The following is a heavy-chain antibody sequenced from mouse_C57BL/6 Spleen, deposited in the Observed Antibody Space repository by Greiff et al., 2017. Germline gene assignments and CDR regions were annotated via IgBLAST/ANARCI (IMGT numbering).Heavy chain of an antibody. V-gene: IGHV1-85*01. CDR2: IYPRDGST. J-gene: IGHJ1*03. CDR1: GYTFTSYD. D-gene: IGHD1-1*01. Sequence: QVQLQQSGPELVKPGASVKLSCKASGYTFTSYDINWVKQRPGQGLEWIGWIYPRDGSTKYNEKFKGKATLTVDTSSSTAYMELHSLTSEDSAVYFCARRAITTVVAPYWYFDVWGTGTTVTVSS. CDR3: ARRAITTVVAPYWYFDV.